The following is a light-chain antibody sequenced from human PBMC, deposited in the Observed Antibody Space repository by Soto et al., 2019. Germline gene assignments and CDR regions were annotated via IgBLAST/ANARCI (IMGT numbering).Light chain of an antibody. J-gene: IGLJ3*02. V-gene: IGLV1-51*01. CDR2: DND. CDR3: GTWDGSLSAGA. Sequence: QSVLTKPPSVSAAPGQRVTISCSGSNSNIGDNHVSWYQQLLGTAPKVVIYDNDKRPPGIPERFSGSKSGTSATLTITGLQTGDEANYYCGTWDGSLSAGAFGGGTKLTVL. CDR1: NSNIGDNH.